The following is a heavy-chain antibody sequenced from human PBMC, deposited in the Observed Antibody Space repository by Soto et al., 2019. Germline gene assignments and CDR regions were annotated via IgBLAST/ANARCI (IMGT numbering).Heavy chain of an antibody. V-gene: IGHV3-23*01. Sequence: EVQLLDSGGGLVQPGGSLRLSCVGSGFTFSSYDMTWVRQAPGKGLEWVSSFSFYGRRDNTYYADSVKGRFTISRDNSRNTVYLQMDNLRVEDTAVYYCAKSLYNDNGGPNDHWRQGTLVTVSS. D-gene: IGHD1-1*01. CDR1: GFTFSSYD. CDR2: FSFYGRRDNT. CDR3: AKSLYNDNGGPNDH. J-gene: IGHJ4*02.